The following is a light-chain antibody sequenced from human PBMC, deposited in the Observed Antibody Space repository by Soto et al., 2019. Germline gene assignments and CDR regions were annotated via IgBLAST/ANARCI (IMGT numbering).Light chain of an antibody. CDR1: ISDVGGYNY. J-gene: IGLJ1*01. CDR3: SSYTSSSTLV. CDR2: EVS. Sequence: QYALTQPASLSGAPGRSITISCTGTISDVGGYNYVSWYQQHPGKAPKLMIYEVSNRPSGVSNRFSGSKSGNTASLTISGLQAEDEADYYCSSYTSSSTLVFGTGTKVTVL. V-gene: IGLV2-14*01.